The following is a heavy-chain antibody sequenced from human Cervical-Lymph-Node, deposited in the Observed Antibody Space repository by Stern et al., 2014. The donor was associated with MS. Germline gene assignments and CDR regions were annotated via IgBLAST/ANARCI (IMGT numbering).Heavy chain of an antibody. D-gene: IGHD6-25*01. Sequence: QVQLVQSGGTVVQPGTSLRLSCEGSGFTFSNHGMNWVRRAPGKGLEWVASLWYDGRNKMYEDSVKGRFTISRDNSKNTLYLQMDALRVGDTAVYYCARTSSSGWDYWGPGTLVTVSS. J-gene: IGHJ4*02. CDR2: LWYDGRNK. V-gene: IGHV3-33*01. CDR3: ARTSSSGWDY. CDR1: GFTFSNHG.